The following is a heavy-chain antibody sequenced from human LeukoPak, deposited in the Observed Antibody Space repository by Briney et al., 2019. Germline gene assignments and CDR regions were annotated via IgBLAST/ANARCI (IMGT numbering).Heavy chain of an antibody. CDR1: GGSISSYY. J-gene: IGHJ3*02. D-gene: IGHD6-13*01. Sequence: SETLSLTCTVSGGSISSYYWSWIRQPPGKGLEWIGYIYYSGSTNYDPSLKSRVTISVDTSKNQFSLKLSSVTAADTAVYYCATDIAAAGTAFDIWGQGTMVTVSS. CDR3: ATDIAAAGTAFDI. V-gene: IGHV4-59*01. CDR2: IYYSGST.